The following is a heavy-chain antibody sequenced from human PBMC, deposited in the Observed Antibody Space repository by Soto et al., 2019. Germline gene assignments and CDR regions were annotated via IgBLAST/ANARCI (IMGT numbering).Heavy chain of an antibody. CDR2: INPNSGAT. D-gene: IGHD3-3*01. V-gene: IGHV1-2*02. Sequence: ASLKVSCKAFGDTFTGYFMHWVRQAPGQGLEWLGWINPNSGATKYAQKFRGRVTLARDTSINTAYMEMSMLRSDDTAVYYCARGGGTILAPLPWGQGTLVTVPS. CDR3: ARGGGTILAPLP. CDR1: GDTFTGYF. J-gene: IGHJ5*02.